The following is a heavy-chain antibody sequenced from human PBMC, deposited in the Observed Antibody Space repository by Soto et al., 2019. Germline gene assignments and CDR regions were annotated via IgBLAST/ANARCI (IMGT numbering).Heavy chain of an antibody. Sequence: EVQLVESGGGLVQPGRSLRLSCAASGFTFDDYAMHWVRQAPGKGLEWVSGISWNSGSIGYADSVKGRFTISRDNAKNPLELQMNSLRAENSGLYFCVKGVAFCGGGSCYPEAFDYWGQGTLVTVSS. CDR3: VKGVAFCGGGSCYPEAFDY. V-gene: IGHV3-9*01. D-gene: IGHD2-15*01. J-gene: IGHJ4*02. CDR2: ISWNSGSI. CDR1: GFTFDDYA.